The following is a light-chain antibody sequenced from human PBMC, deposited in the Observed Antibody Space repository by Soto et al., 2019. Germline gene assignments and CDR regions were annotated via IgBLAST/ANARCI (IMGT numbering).Light chain of an antibody. CDR1: QSVYSY. V-gene: IGKV3-11*01. CDR3: QHRNGWPFT. CDR2: DVS. J-gene: IGKJ4*01. Sequence: EVVLTQSPATLSLSPGERATLSCRASQSVYSYLAWYQQKPGQPPRLLISDVSNRATGIPARFSGSGYGTDFTLTIISLEPDDFAVYYCQHRNGWPFTFGGGTKVEIK.